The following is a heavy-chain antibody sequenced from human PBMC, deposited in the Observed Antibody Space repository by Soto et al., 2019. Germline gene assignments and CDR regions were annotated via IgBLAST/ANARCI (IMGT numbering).Heavy chain of an antibody. CDR3: ARAYRITMVRGVTGYYYYYYGMDV. V-gene: IGHV6-1*01. Sequence: KQSQTLSLTCAISGDSFSSNSAAWNWIRQSPSRGLEWLGRTYYRSKWYNDYAVSVKSRITINPDTSKNQFSLQLNSVTPEDTAVYYCARAYRITMVRGVTGYYYYYYGMDVWGQGTTVTVSS. D-gene: IGHD3-10*01. J-gene: IGHJ6*02. CDR2: TYYRSKWYN. CDR1: GDSFSSNSAA.